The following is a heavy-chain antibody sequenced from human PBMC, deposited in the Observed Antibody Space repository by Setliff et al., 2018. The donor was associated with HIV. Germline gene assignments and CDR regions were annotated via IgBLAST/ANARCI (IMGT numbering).Heavy chain of an antibody. CDR3: SNWNTTVDADS. CDR2: ISGSGGT. V-gene: IGHV1-2*02. J-gene: IGHJ4*02. CDR1: GYTFTTHY. Sequence: ASVKVSCKATGYTFTTHYMHWVRQAPGQGLEWMGWISGSGGTKYSQKFQDRVTMSLDTSKNQFSLNLNSVTAADTAVYYCSNWNTTVDADSWGQGTLVTVSS. D-gene: IGHD1-1*01.